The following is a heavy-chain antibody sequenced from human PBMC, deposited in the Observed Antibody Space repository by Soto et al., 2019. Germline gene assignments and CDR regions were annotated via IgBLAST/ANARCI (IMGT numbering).Heavy chain of an antibody. D-gene: IGHD3-10*01. CDR1: GGSIRSRSYY. Sequence: SETLSLTCTVSGGSIRSRSYYWGWVRQPPGKGLEWIGYIHDSGSTYYNPSLKSRVTISVDTSKNQFSLKLSSVTAADTAVYYCARDVYGSGSTTYGMDVWGQGTTVTVSS. CDR3: ARDVYGSGSTTYGMDV. J-gene: IGHJ6*02. V-gene: IGHV4-31*03. CDR2: IHDSGST.